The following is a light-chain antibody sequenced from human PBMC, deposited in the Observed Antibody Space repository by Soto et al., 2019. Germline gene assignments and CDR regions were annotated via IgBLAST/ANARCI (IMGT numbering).Light chain of an antibody. Sequence: DIPMTQSPSSLSASVGDRVTVTCRASQSITTYLNWYQQKPGKAPKLLIYSASTLQSGVPSRFRGSGSRTEFTLTISSLQPDDYATYYCQQSYSRPRTFGQGTRVEIK. CDR3: QQSYSRPRT. CDR1: QSITTY. CDR2: SAS. J-gene: IGKJ1*01. V-gene: IGKV1-39*01.